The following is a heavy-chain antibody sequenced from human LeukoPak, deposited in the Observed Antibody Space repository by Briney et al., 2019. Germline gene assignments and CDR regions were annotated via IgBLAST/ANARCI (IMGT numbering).Heavy chain of an antibody. CDR1: GGSFSGYY. CDR3: ARRQIAVAGTGGNWFDP. Sequence: PSETLSLTCAVYGGSFSGYYWSWIRQPPGKGLEWIGEINHSGSTNYNPSLKSRVTISVDTSKNQFSLKLSSVTAADTAVYYRARRQIAVAGTGGNWFDPWGQGTLVTVSS. D-gene: IGHD6-19*01. V-gene: IGHV4-34*01. J-gene: IGHJ5*02. CDR2: INHSGST.